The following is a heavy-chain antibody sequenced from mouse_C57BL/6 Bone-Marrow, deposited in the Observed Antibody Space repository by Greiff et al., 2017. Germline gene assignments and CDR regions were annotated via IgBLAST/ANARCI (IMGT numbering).Heavy chain of an antibody. Sequence: EVKVVESGGGLVKPGGSLKLSCAASGFSFSDYGMHWVRQAPEKGLEWVAYISSGSSTIYYADTVKGRSTITRDNARNTLFLQMTSLRSEDTAMYCCARMDYGGDFDYWGQGTTLTVSS. J-gene: IGHJ2*01. CDR1: GFSFSDYG. D-gene: IGHD1-2*01. V-gene: IGHV5-17*01. CDR3: ARMDYGGDFDY. CDR2: ISSGSSTI.